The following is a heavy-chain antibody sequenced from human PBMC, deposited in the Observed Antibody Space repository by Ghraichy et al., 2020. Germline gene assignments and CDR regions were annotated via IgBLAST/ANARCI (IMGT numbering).Heavy chain of an antibody. CDR3: ARALPYYYDSSGYYYLPPRGWFDP. CDR1: GGSISSSSYY. Sequence: SETLSLTCTVSGGSISSSSYYWGWNRQPKGKGLEWNGSKNYSGSTYYNPSLKSRVTISVDTTKNQFSLKLSSVTAADTAVYYCARALPYYYDSSGYYYLPPRGWFDPWGQGTLVTVSS. J-gene: IGHJ5*02. CDR2: KNYSGST. V-gene: IGHV4-39*01. D-gene: IGHD3-22*01.